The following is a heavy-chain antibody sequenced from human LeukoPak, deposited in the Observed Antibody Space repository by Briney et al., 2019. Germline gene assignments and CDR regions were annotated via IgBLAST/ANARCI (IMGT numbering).Heavy chain of an antibody. Sequence: SDTLSLTCTVSGGSISSYYWSWIRQSPGKGLEWIGYIYYSRSTNYNPSLKSRVTISVDTSKNQFSLKLSSVTAADTAVYYCARMYTAMVTVIDYWGQGTLVSVSS. J-gene: IGHJ4*02. CDR3: ARMYTAMVTVIDY. D-gene: IGHD5-18*01. CDR2: IYYSRST. CDR1: GGSISSYY. V-gene: IGHV4-59*01.